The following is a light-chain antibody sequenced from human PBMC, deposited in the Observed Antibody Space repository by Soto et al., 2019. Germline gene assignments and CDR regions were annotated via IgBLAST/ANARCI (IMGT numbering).Light chain of an antibody. CDR1: SSDVGKYNL. V-gene: IGLV2-23*02. J-gene: IGLJ1*01. CDR3: CSYALSSTDV. CDR2: EVT. Sequence: QSALTQPASVSGSPGQSITISCTGTSSDVGKYNLVSWYQQHPGKAPKLLISEVTKRPSGVSNHFSGSKSGNTASLTISGLQAEDEADYYCCSYALSSTDVFGTGTKLTVL.